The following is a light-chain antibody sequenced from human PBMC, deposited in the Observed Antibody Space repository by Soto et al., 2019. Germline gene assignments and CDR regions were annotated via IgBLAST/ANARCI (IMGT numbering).Light chain of an antibody. CDR2: GAS. Sequence: EIVMTQSPATLSVSPGERATLSCRASQSGSSNLAWYQQKPGQAPLLLIYGASTRATGIPARFSGSGSGTAFTLTISSLQSEDFAVYYCQQYNNWPLLTFGGGTKVEIK. CDR3: QQYNNWPLLT. CDR1: QSGSSN. J-gene: IGKJ4*01. V-gene: IGKV3-15*01.